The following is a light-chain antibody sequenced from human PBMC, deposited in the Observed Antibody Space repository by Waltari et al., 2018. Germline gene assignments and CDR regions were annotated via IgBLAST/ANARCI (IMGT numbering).Light chain of an antibody. Sequence: QSVLTQPPSVSGAPGQRVTISCTGRTSNLGAGYAEQRYQQLPGTAPKRHIYVNTNLPSGVPDRISASKSGTSASLAITGLQAEDEADYYCQSYDSSLTAWVFGGGTKLTVL. V-gene: IGLV1-40*01. CDR1: TSNLGAGYA. CDR2: VNT. J-gene: IGLJ3*02. CDR3: QSYDSSLTAWV.